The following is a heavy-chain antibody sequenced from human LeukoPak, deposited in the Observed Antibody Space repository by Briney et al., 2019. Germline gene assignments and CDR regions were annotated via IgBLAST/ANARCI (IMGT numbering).Heavy chain of an antibody. J-gene: IGHJ4*02. D-gene: IGHD6-19*01. V-gene: IGHV3-53*01. CDR2: IYSGGTT. CDR1: WFTVSSNY. Sequence: QTGASLRLSCAASWFTVSSNYMSWVHLPPGKGLEWVSVIYSGGTTYYADSLKGRFTLSRDNSKNTLYLLMNSLRTEDAAVYYCARTGLATAFGYWGQGTLVTVSS. CDR3: ARTGLATAFGY.